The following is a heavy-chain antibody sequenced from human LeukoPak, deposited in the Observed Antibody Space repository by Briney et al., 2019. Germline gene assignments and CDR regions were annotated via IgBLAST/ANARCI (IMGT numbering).Heavy chain of an antibody. J-gene: IGHJ4*02. CDR3: ANDYGDYDY. V-gene: IGHV3-7*01. D-gene: IGHD4-17*01. CDR1: GFTFSQAW. Sequence: GGSLRLSCEGSGFTFSQAWMSWVRQAPGKGLEWVASISQDGGAKHYVDSVMGRFTISRDNAQTSLYLQMSSLRDEDTAVYYCANDYGDYDYWGQGTLVTVSS. CDR2: ISQDGGAK.